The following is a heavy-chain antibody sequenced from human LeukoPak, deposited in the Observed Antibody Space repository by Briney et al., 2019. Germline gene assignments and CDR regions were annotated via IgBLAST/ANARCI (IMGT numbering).Heavy chain of an antibody. D-gene: IGHD3-10*01. CDR1: GFTFSTHA. J-gene: IGHJ4*02. V-gene: IGHV3-33*01. CDR2: IWFDGSNK. Sequence: GGSLRLSCAASGFTFSTHAMHWVRQAPGMGLEWVAFIWFDGSNKYYADSVKGRFTISKDNSENTLYLQMNSLRAEDTAVYYCARDRARYFDYWGQGTLVTVSS. CDR3: ARDRARYFDY.